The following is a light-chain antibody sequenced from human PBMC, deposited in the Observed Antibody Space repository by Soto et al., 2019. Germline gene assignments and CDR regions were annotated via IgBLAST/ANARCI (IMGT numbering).Light chain of an antibody. V-gene: IGLV2-23*02. Sequence: QSVLTQRASVSGSPGQSITVSCTGTSSDVGYYNLVSWYQQHPGKAPKLMIFEVSKRPSGVSNRFSGSKSGNTASLTISGLQAEDEADYYCCSYARSSTLRVFGGGTQLTVL. CDR3: CSYARSSTLRV. J-gene: IGLJ2*01. CDR1: SSDVGYYNL. CDR2: EVS.